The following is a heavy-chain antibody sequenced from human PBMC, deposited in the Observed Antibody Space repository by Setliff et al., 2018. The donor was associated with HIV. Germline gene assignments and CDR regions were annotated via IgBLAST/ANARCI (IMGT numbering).Heavy chain of an antibody. J-gene: IGHJ4*02. V-gene: IGHV3-7*03. CDR1: GFTFSRYW. CDR3: ANRLRGYNKWYYFDY. D-gene: IGHD1-1*01. CDR2: IKQDGSEK. Sequence: PGGSLRLSCAASGFTFSRYWMSWVRQAPGKGLEWVANIKQDGSEKYYVDSVRGRFTISRDNSKNTLSLQMNSLGAEDTAIYYCANRLRGYNKWYYFDYWGQGTLVTVSS.